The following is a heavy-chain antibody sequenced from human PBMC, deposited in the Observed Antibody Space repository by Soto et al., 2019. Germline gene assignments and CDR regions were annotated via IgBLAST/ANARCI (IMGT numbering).Heavy chain of an antibody. CDR3: ARHDYYCSGSYYLFDY. D-gene: IGHD3-10*01. V-gene: IGHV5-10-1*01. CDR2: IDPSDSYT. Sequence: PGESLKISCKGSGYSFTSYWISWVRQMPGKGLEWMGRIDPSDSYTNYSPSFQGHVTISADKSISTAYLQWSSLKASDTAMYYCARHDYYCSGSYYLFDYWGQGTLVTVSS. CDR1: GYSFTSYW. J-gene: IGHJ4*02.